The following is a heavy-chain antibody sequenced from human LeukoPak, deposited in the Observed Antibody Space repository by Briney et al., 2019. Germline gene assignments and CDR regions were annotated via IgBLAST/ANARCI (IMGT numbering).Heavy chain of an antibody. D-gene: IGHD1-26*01. CDR2: IKQDGSEK. V-gene: IGHV3-7*01. CDR3: XXGGIVGAITDY. J-gene: IGHJ4*02. Sequence: GGSLRLSCAASGFTFSSYWMSWVRQAPGKGLEWVANIKQDGSEKYYVDSVKGRFTISRDNAKNSLYLQMNSLRAEDTAVYYXXXGGIVGAITDYWGQGTLVTVSS. CDR1: GFTFSSYW.